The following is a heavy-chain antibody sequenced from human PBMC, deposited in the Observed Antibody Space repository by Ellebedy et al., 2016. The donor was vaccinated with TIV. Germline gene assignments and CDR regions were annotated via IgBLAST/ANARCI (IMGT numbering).Heavy chain of an antibody. Sequence: GESLKISCTASGLTFSRDWMTWVRQAPGKGLEWVANIKENGREKYYVDSVKGRFTISRDNAKNSLFLQMDSLGAEDTAVYYCVRHRGTYFDFWGQGTLVTVSS. J-gene: IGHJ4*02. CDR2: IKENGREK. CDR1: GLTFSRDW. V-gene: IGHV3-7*03. D-gene: IGHD3-10*01. CDR3: VRHRGTYFDF.